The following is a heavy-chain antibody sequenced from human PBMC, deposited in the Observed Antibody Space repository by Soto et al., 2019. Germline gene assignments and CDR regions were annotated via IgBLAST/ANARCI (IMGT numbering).Heavy chain of an antibody. CDR3: ARDYYGSGSESDAFDI. D-gene: IGHD3-10*01. CDR2: INPNSGGT. V-gene: IGHV1-2*04. CDR1: GYTFTGYY. Sequence: ASVKVSCKASGYTFTGYYMHWVRQAPGQGLGWMGWINPNSGGTNYAQKFQGWVTMTRDTSISTAYMELSRLRSDDTAVYYCARDYYGSGSESDAFDIWGQGTMVTVSS. J-gene: IGHJ3*02.